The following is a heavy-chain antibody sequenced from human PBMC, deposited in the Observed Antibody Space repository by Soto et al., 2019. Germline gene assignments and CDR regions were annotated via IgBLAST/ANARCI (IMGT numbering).Heavy chain of an antibody. CDR3: ARPYSSNSNWFDP. V-gene: IGHV3-33*01. CDR2: LRDDADDA. D-gene: IGHD6-19*01. Sequence: LRLSCAASGFTLSNYGMHWVRQAPGKGLEWVAVLRDDADDAYYVDSVKGRFTISRDNSKNTLYLQMNYLRAEDTAVYYCARPYSSNSNWFDPWGQGTLVTVS. J-gene: IGHJ5*02. CDR1: GFTLSNYG.